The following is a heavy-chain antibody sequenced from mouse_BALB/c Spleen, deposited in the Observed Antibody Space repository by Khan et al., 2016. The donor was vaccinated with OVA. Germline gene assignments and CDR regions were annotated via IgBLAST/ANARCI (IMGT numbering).Heavy chain of an antibody. CDR1: GFTFTTYG. J-gene: IGHJ3*01. Sequence: EVKLVESGGDVVKPGGSLKLSCAVSGFTFTTYGMSWVRQTPDKRLEWVATVSTGGHYTYYPDTVKGRFTIPRDHAKDTLYLQMSSLKSEDTAMFYCARRAYFYDSERLDYWGQGTLVTVSA. CDR2: VSTGGHYT. V-gene: IGHV5-6*02. CDR3: ARRAYFYDSERLDY. D-gene: IGHD1-1*01.